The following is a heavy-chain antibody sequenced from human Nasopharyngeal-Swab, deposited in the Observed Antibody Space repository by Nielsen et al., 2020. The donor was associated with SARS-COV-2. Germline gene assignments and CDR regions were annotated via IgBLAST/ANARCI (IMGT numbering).Heavy chain of an antibody. CDR3: ARDGFGESPYYYYYGMGV. CDR1: GFTFSNYS. CDR2: ISSSTSYI. J-gene: IGHJ6*02. Sequence: GGSLRLSCAASGFTFSNYSMNWVRQAPGKGLEWVSSISSSTSYIYYADSVKGRFTISRDNAKNSLYLQMNSLRAEDTAVYYCARDGFGESPYYYYYGMGVWGQGTTVTVSS. V-gene: IGHV3-21*01. D-gene: IGHD3-10*01.